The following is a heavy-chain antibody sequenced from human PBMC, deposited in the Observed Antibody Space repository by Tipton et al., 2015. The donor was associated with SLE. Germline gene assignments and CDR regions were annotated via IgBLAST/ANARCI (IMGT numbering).Heavy chain of an antibody. D-gene: IGHD2-15*01. CDR1: GGSIDGHY. Sequence: TLSLTCTVAGGSIDGHYWSWFRQLPGKGLEWIGYIYYSGSTDYNPSLKSRVTISIDTSKNQFSLKLRSMTAADTAVYYCAREDVGVMVEASFDIWGQGTVVTVSS. J-gene: IGHJ3*02. CDR2: IYYSGST. V-gene: IGHV4-59*11. CDR3: AREDVGVMVEASFDI.